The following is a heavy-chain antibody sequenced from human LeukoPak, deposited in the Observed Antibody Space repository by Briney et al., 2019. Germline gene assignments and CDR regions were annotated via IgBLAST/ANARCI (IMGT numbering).Heavy chain of an antibody. CDR3: ARDRIAAAGSYWYFDL. CDR1: GGSISSYY. CDR2: IYYSGST. J-gene: IGHJ2*01. Sequence: SETLSLTCTVSGGSISSYYWSWIRQPPGKGLEWIGYIYYSGSTYYNPSLKSRVTISVDTSKNQFSLKLSSVTAADTAVYYCARDRIAAAGSYWYFDLWGRGTLVTVSS. D-gene: IGHD6-13*01. V-gene: IGHV4-59*12.